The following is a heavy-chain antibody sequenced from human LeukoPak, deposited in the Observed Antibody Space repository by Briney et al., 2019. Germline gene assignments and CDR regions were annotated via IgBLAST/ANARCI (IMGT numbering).Heavy chain of an antibody. J-gene: IGHJ4*02. V-gene: IGHV5-51*01. CDR1: GYSFTSYW. CDR2: ICPGDSDT. Sequence: GESLKISCKGSGYSFTSYWIGWVRQMPGKGLEWMGIICPGDSDTRYSPSFQGQVTISADKSISTAYLQWSSLKASDTAMYYCARLSARLRPYYFDYWRQGTLVTVSS. CDR3: ARLSARLRPYYFDY. D-gene: IGHD4-17*01.